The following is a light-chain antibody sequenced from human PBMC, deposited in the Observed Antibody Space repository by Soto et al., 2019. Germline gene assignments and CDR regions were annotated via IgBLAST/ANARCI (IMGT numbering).Light chain of an antibody. J-gene: IGLJ1*01. V-gene: IGLV2-14*01. Sequence: QSALTQPATVSGSPGQSITISCTGTSSDVGGYNYVSWYQQYPGKAPKLMIYEVGNRPSGVSNRFSGSKSGNTASLTISGLQSADEADYYCSSYTSSSTVVFGTGTKLTVL. CDR1: SSDVGGYNY. CDR3: SSYTSSSTVV. CDR2: EVG.